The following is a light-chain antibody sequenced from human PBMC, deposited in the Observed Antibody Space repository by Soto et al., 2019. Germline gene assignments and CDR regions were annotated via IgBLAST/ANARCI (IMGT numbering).Light chain of an antibody. J-gene: IGLJ2*01. Sequence: QSALTQPASVSGSPEQSITISCTGTSSDVGAYNLVSWYQQHPGKAPKLIIYDNGKRPSGIPDRFSGSQSGTSATLGITGLQTGDEADYYCGTWDNSLSAVFGGGTQLTVL. CDR2: DNG. V-gene: IGLV1-51*01. CDR1: SSDVGAYNL. CDR3: GTWDNSLSAV.